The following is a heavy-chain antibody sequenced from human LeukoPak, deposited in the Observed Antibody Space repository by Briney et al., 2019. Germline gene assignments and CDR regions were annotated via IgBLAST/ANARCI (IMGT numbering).Heavy chain of an antibody. J-gene: IGHJ6*03. Sequence: GGSLRLSCVASGFTFSNYGIHWVRQAPGKGLEWVAVISYDGSDKYYADSVRGRFTTSRDNSKNTLYLQMNSLRAEDTAVYYCAKVDSVVPAATYYYYYMDVWGKGTTVTVSS. D-gene: IGHD2-2*01. V-gene: IGHV3-30*18. CDR1: GFTFSNYG. CDR3: AKVDSVVPAATYYYYYMDV. CDR2: ISYDGSDK.